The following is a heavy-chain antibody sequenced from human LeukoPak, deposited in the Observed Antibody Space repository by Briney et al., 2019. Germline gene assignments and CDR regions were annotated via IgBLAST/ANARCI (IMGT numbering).Heavy chain of an antibody. CDR1: GYTFTSYD. D-gene: IGHD6-6*01. J-gene: IGHJ6*02. CDR2: MNPNSGNT. Sequence: ASVKVSCKASGYTFTSYDINWVRQATGQGLEWMGWMNPNSGNTGYAQKFQGRVTMTRNTSISTAYMELSSLRSEDTAVYYCARAIAARPIYYYAMDDWGQGTTVTVSS. CDR3: ARAIAARPIYYYAMDD. V-gene: IGHV1-8*02.